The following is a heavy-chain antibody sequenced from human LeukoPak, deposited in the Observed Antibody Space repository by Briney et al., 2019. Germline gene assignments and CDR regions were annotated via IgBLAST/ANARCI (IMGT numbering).Heavy chain of an antibody. J-gene: IGHJ4*02. V-gene: IGHV1-69*13. Sequence: SVKVSCKASGYRFSSYGIGWVRQAPGQGLEWMGGIIPIFGTANYAQKFQGRVTITADESTSTAYMELSSLRSEDTAVYYCARLSYWGQGTLVTVSS. CDR1: GYRFSSYG. CDR3: ARLSY. CDR2: IIPIFGTA.